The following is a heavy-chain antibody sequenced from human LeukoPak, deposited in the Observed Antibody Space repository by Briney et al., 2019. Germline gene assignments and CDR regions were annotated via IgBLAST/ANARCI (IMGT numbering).Heavy chain of an antibody. D-gene: IGHD4-17*01. Sequence: GASVKVSCKASGYTFISYYMHWVRQAPGQGLEWMGAINPSGGSTSYAQKFQGRVTMTRDTSTSTVYMELSSLRSEDTAVYYCARGTALGGDYVSNWGQGTLVTVSS. J-gene: IGHJ4*02. V-gene: IGHV1-46*01. CDR1: GYTFISYY. CDR2: INPSGGST. CDR3: ARGTALGGDYVSN.